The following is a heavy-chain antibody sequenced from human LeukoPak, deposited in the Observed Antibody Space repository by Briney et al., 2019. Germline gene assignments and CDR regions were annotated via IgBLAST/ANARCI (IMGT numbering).Heavy chain of an antibody. CDR1: GFTFSSYA. J-gene: IGHJ4*02. CDR3: ARDPAGAVAGHLDY. Sequence: GGSLRLSCAASGFTFSSYAMHWVRQAPGKGLEWVAVISYDGSNKYYADSVKGRFTISRDNSMNTLYLQMNSLRAEDTAVYYCARDPAGAVAGHLDYWGQGTLVTVSS. V-gene: IGHV3-30-3*01. D-gene: IGHD6-19*01. CDR2: ISYDGSNK.